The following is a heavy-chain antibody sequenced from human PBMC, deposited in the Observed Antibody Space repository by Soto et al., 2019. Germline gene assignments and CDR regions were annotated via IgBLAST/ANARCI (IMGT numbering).Heavy chain of an antibody. CDR3: ARATYYDFWSGYPDY. CDR2: MNANSGKT. Sequence: QVQLVQSGAXXXKXGASVKVXCKASGYTFTSYDINWVRQATGQGLEWMGWMNANSGKTGYAQKLQGRVTMTRNTSISTAYMELSSLRSEDTAVYYCARATYYDFWSGYPDYWGQGTLVTVSS. CDR1: GYTFTSYD. V-gene: IGHV1-8*01. D-gene: IGHD3-3*01. J-gene: IGHJ4*02.